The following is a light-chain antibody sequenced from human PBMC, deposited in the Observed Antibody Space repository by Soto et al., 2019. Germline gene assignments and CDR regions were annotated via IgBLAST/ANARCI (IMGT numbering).Light chain of an antibody. CDR2: DAS. CDR3: HHYGSSPYT. CDR1: QTVRNNY. Sequence: EFVLTQSPGTLSLSPGERATLSCRASQTVRNNYLAWYQQKPGQAPRLLIYDASSRATGIPDRFSGGGSGTDFTLTISRLEPEDFAVYYCHHYGSSPYTFGLGTKLEIK. V-gene: IGKV3-20*01. J-gene: IGKJ2*01.